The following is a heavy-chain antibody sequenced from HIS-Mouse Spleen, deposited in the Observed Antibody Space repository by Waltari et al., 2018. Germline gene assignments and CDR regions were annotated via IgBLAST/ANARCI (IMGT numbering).Heavy chain of an antibody. J-gene: IGHJ2*01. D-gene: IGHD6-13*01. CDR2: IYFSGST. Sequence: QLQLQESGPGLVKPSETLSLTCTVSGGSISSSCYYRGRARQPPGKGLEWIGSIYFSGSTYYNPSLKSRVTISVDTSKNQFSLKLSSVTAADTAVYYCAREIPYSSSWYDWYFDLWGRGTLVTVSS. CDR1: GGSISSSCYY. CDR3: AREIPYSSSWYDWYFDL. V-gene: IGHV4-39*07.